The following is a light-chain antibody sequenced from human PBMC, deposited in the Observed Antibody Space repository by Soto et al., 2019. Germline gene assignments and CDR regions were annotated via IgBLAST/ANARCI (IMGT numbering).Light chain of an antibody. Sequence: DIQMTQSPSSLSASVGDRVTITCRASQSISTYLNWYQQKVGKAPKLLIYAASSLQRGVPSRFSGSGSGTDFTLNISSLQPEDFATYYCPQSYRTPLTFGQGTKLEIK. CDR1: QSISTY. V-gene: IGKV1-39*01. J-gene: IGKJ2*01. CDR2: AAS. CDR3: PQSYRTPLT.